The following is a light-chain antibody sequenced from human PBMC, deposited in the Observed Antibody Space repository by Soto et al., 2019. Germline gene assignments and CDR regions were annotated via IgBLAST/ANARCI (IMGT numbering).Light chain of an antibody. CDR1: SSDIGSYNY. J-gene: IGLJ2*01. Sequence: QSALAQPASVSGSPGQSITISCTGSSSDIGSYNYVCWYQQRPGKAPKLIIYDVDYRPSGVSNRFSGSKSGNTASLTISGLQAEDEADYYCSSYTSSSTVVFGGGTQLTVL. V-gene: IGLV2-14*03. CDR2: DVD. CDR3: SSYTSSSTVV.